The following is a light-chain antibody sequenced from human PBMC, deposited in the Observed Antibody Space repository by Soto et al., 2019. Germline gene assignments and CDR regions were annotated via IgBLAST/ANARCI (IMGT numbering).Light chain of an antibody. J-gene: IGKJ5*01. CDR2: DAS. V-gene: IGKV3-11*01. Sequence: EIVLTQSPATLYLSPWERATLSCRASQSVSSYLAWYQQKPGQAPRLIIYDASNRATGIPARFSGSGSGTEFTLTIGSLEPEDFAVYSCQQRSNWPPVTFGQGTRLEIK. CDR3: QQRSNWPPVT. CDR1: QSVSSY.